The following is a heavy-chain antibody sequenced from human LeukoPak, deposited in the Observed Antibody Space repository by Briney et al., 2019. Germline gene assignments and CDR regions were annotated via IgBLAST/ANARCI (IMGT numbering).Heavy chain of an antibody. J-gene: IGHJ4*02. Sequence: SVKVSCKASGGTFSSYTISWVRQAPGQGLEWMGRIIPILGIANYAQKFQGRVTITADKSTSTAYMELSSLRSEDTAVYYCARVPEGRDGYNYGFNWGQGTLVSVSS. CDR3: ARVPEGRDGYNYGFN. D-gene: IGHD5-24*01. CDR2: IIPILGIA. V-gene: IGHV1-69*02. CDR1: GGTFSSYT.